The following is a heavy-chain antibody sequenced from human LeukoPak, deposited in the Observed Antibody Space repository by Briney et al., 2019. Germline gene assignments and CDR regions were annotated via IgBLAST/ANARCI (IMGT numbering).Heavy chain of an antibody. CDR1: GGSISSGGYY. CDR3: ARGKTNDYVWGSYRYHRLDY. V-gene: IGHV4-31*03. CDR2: IYYSGST. D-gene: IGHD3-16*02. Sequence: PSQTLSLTCTVSGGSISSGGYYWSWIRQHPGKGLEWIGYIYYSGSTYYNPSLKSRVTISVDTSKNQFSLKLSSVTAADTAVYYCARGKTNDYVWGSYRYHRLDYWGQGTLVTVSS. J-gene: IGHJ4*02.